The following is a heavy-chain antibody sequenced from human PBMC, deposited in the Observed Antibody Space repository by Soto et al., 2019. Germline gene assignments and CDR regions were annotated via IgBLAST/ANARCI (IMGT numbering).Heavy chain of an antibody. CDR3: AKTTDGWFSAFEI. V-gene: IGHV3-23*01. D-gene: IGHD6-19*01. Sequence: EVQLLESGGGLVQPGGSLRLSCVASGFIFSSYAMSWVRQAPGKGLEWVSAISGSGTIAYYADSVKGRFTFSRDNSKKTMYLQMNSLRAEDTAVYYCAKTTDGWFSAFEIWGQGTMVTVSS. J-gene: IGHJ3*02. CDR2: ISGSGTIA. CDR1: GFIFSSYA.